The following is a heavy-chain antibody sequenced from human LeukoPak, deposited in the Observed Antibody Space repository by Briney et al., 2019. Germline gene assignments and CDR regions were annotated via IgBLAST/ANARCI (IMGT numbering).Heavy chain of an antibody. V-gene: IGHV3-30*09. CDR3: ARGTWATLYYYYMDV. D-gene: IGHD5-24*01. J-gene: IGHJ6*03. Sequence: GGSLRLSCAASGFTFSSYAMHWVRQAPGKGLEWVALISYDGSNKDYADSVKGRFAISRDNSKNTLYLQMNSLRAEDTAVYYCARGTWATLYYYYMDVWGKGTTVTVSS. CDR1: GFTFSSYA. CDR2: ISYDGSNK.